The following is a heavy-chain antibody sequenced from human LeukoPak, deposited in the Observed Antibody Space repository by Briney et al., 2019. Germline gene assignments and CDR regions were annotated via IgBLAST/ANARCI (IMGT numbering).Heavy chain of an antibody. CDR3: AKDGLRWHDAFDI. CDR2: IYTSGST. V-gene: IGHV4-61*02. D-gene: IGHD4-23*01. J-gene: IGHJ3*02. CDR1: GGSISSGSYY. Sequence: NPSQTLSLTCTVSGGSISSGSYYWSWIRQPAGKGLEWIGRIYTSGSTNYNPSLKSRVTISVDTSKNQFSLKLSSVTAADTAVYYCAKDGLRWHDAFDIWGQGTMVTVSS.